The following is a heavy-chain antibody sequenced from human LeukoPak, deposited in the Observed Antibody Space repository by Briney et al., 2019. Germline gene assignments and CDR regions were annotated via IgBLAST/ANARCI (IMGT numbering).Heavy chain of an antibody. J-gene: IGHJ1*01. CDR1: GFTFRSYW. Sequence: GGSLRLSCAASGFTFRSYWMHWVRQAPGKGLVWVSRIKSDGKTNYADSVKGRFTISRDNAKNTVSLRMNSLRAEDTGVYYCARAPSEIGGYYPEYFRHWGQGTLVTVSS. CDR2: IKSDGKT. V-gene: IGHV3-74*01. D-gene: IGHD3-22*01. CDR3: ARAPSEIGGYYPEYFRH.